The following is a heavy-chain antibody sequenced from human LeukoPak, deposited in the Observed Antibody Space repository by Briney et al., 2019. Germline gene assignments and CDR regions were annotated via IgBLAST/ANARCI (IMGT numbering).Heavy chain of an antibody. D-gene: IGHD5-18*01. CDR1: GGSFSGYY. CDR3: ARRGYSYSFDY. Sequence: SETLSLTCAVYGGSFSGYYWSWIRQPPGKGLEWIGSIYYSGSTYYNPSLKSRVTISVDTSKNQFSLKLSSVTAADTAVYYCARRGYSYSFDYWGQGTLVTVSS. J-gene: IGHJ4*02. CDR2: IYYSGST. V-gene: IGHV4-34*01.